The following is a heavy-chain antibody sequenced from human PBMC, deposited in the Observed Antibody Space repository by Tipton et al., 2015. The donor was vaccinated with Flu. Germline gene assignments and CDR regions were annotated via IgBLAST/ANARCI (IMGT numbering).Heavy chain of an antibody. J-gene: IGHJ4*02. CDR3: ARDGEIYYFDY. CDR1: GFRFSKYW. V-gene: IGHV3-7*01. CDR2: INQDGSEK. Sequence: SLRLSCVGSGFRFSKYWMKWVRQAPGKGLEWVADINQDGSEKYYLDSVKGRFTIPRDNAKNTLYLQMNSLRAEDTAVYYCARDGEIYYFDYWGQGTLVTVSS. D-gene: IGHD7-27*01.